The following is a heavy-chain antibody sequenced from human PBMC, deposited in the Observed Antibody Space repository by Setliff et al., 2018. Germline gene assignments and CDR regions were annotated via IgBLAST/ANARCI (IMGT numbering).Heavy chain of an antibody. CDR3: ARLGEFDAFDI. V-gene: IGHV5-51*01. J-gene: IGHJ3*02. CDR1: GYIFTNYW. CDR2: IYSGDSDT. D-gene: IGHD3-10*01. Sequence: GESLKISCKGSGYIFTNYWIGWVRQMPGKGLEWMGVIYSGDSDTRYSPSFQGQVTMSADKSISTAYLQWGSLKASDTAVYYCARLGEFDAFDIWGQGTMVTVS.